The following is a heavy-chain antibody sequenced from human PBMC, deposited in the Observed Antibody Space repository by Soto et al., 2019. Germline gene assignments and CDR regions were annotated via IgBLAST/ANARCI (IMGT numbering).Heavy chain of an antibody. D-gene: IGHD3-16*02. CDR1: GFSFRSYA. Sequence: LRLSFAASGFSFRSYAMHWVRQAAGKGLEWVAVISYDGSNKYYADSVKGRFTISRDNSKNTLYLQMNSLRAEDTAVYYCARPDVTFGGVIVIPHFDYWGQGTLVTVSS. J-gene: IGHJ4*02. V-gene: IGHV3-30-3*01. CDR2: ISYDGSNK. CDR3: ARPDVTFGGVIVIPHFDY.